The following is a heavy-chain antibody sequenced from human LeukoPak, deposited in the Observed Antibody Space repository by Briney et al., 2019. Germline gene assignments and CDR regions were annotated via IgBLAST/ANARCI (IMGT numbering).Heavy chain of an antibody. CDR1: GGSISSYY. CDR2: IYYSGST. Sequence: SETLSLTCTVSGGSISSYYWTWIRQSPGKGLEWIGYIYYSGSTNYNPSLKSRVTISVDTSKNQFSLKLSSVTAADTAVYYCAIAYYYYDSSGYYRSPGHFDYWGQGTLVTVSS. J-gene: IGHJ4*02. D-gene: IGHD3-22*01. V-gene: IGHV4-59*08. CDR3: AIAYYYYDSSGYYRSPGHFDY.